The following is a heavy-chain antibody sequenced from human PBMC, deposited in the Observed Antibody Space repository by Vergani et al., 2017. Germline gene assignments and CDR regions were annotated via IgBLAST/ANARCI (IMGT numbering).Heavy chain of an antibody. Sequence: EVQLLESGGGLVQPGGSLRLSCAASGFTFSSYAMSWVRQAPGKGLEWVSAISGSGGSTYYADSVKGRFTISRDNSKNTLYLQMNSLRAEDTAVYYCARDLLGVGGNSIAPIFDYWGQGTLVTVSS. D-gene: IGHD4-23*01. V-gene: IGHV3-23*01. CDR1: GFTFSSYA. CDR3: ARDLLGVGGNSIAPIFDY. CDR2: ISGSGGST. J-gene: IGHJ4*02.